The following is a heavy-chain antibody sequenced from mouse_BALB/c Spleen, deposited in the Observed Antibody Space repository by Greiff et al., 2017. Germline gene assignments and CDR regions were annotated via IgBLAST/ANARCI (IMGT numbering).Heavy chain of an antibody. V-gene: IGHV2-2*02. J-gene: IGHJ4*01. CDR3: ARNSGLRLGNYAMDY. CDR1: GFSLTSYG. D-gene: IGHD1-2*01. Sequence: QVHVKQSGPGLVQPSQSLSITCTVSGFSLTSYGVHWVRQSPGKGLEWLGVIWSGGSTDYNAAFISRLSISKDNSKSQVFFKMNSLQANDTAIYYCARNSGLRLGNYAMDYWGQGTSVTVSS. CDR2: IWSGGST.